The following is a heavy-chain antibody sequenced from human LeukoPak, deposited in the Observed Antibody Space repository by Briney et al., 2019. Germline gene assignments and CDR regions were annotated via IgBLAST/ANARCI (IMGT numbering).Heavy chain of an antibody. D-gene: IGHD6-13*01. CDR3: SGPYSSSWYETY. V-gene: IGHV4-39*01. Sequence: SETLSLTCTVSGGSISSSSYYWGWIRQPPGKGLEWIGSIYYSGSTYYNPSLKSRVTISVDTSKIQFSLKLSSVTAADTAVYYCSGPYSSSWYETYWGQGTLVTVSS. CDR2: IYYSGST. CDR1: GGSISSSSYY. J-gene: IGHJ4*02.